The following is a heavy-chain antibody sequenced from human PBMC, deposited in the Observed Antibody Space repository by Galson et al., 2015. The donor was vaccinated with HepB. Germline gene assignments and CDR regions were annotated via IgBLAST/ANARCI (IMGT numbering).Heavy chain of an antibody. CDR2: IYISGTT. CDR3: AREGDNWFDP. J-gene: IGHJ5*02. Sequence: SETLSLTCTVSGASITSYYWSWIRQPAGKGLEWIGHIYISGTTNYNPSLKSRVTMSLDTSKNQFSLRLNSVTAADTAVYYCAREGDNWFDPWGQGTLVTVSS. CDR1: GASITSYY. V-gene: IGHV4-4*07.